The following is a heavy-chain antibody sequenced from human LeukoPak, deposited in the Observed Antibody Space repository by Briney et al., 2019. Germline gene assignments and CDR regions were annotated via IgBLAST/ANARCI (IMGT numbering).Heavy chain of an antibody. V-gene: IGHV3-66*01. Sequence: GGSLRLSCAASGFTVSSNYMSWVRQAPGKGLEWVSVIYSGGSTYYADSVKGRFTISRDNSKNTLYLQMNSLRAEDTAVYYCAREGGYSGYDYSLDYWGQGTLVTVSS. CDR2: IYSGGST. CDR1: GFTVSSNY. D-gene: IGHD5-12*01. J-gene: IGHJ4*02. CDR3: AREGGYSGYDYSLDY.